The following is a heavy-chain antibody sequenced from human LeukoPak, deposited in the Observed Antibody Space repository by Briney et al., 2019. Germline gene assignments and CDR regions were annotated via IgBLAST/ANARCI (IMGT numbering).Heavy chain of an antibody. V-gene: IGHV4-39*01. CDR1: GGSISSSSYY. Sequence: SETLSLTCTVSGGSISSSSYYWGWIRQPPGKGLEWIGSIYYRGSTYYNPSLKSRVTMSVDTSKNQFSLNLSSVTAADTAMYYCARHLYTSSSFDYWGQGALVTVSS. J-gene: IGHJ4*02. CDR3: ARHLYTSSSFDY. CDR2: IYYRGST. D-gene: IGHD6-13*01.